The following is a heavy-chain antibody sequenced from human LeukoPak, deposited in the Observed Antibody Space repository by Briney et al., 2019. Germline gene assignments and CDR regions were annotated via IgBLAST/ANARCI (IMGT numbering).Heavy chain of an antibody. Sequence: GGSLRLSCAPSRLTFSSYTMNSVRHAPGKGLEWGSCICSTSSYIYYADSVKGRFTISRDNAKTSLYLQMNSLSAEDTAVYYCARAFYSGSRTYDAFDIWGQGTMVTVSS. CDR2: ICSTSSYI. CDR3: ARAFYSGSRTYDAFDI. CDR1: RLTFSSYT. D-gene: IGHD3-10*01. V-gene: IGHV3-21*01. J-gene: IGHJ3*02.